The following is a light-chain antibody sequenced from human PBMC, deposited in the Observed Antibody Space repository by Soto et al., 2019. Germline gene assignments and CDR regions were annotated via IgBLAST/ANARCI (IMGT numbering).Light chain of an antibody. CDR1: HSVGGC. Sequence: EIVLTQSPATLSLSRGERATLSCRASHSVGGCLAWYQQKPGQAPRLLIYDTSSRATGVPARFSGSGSGTDFTLTISSLEPEDFAVYYCQQRGSWPLFGGGTKVDIK. J-gene: IGKJ4*01. CDR3: QQRGSWPL. V-gene: IGKV3-11*01. CDR2: DTS.